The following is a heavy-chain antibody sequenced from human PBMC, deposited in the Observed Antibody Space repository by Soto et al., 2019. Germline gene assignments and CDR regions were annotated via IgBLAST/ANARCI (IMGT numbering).Heavy chain of an antibody. V-gene: IGHV4-30-4*01. J-gene: IGHJ4*02. D-gene: IGHD2-15*01. CDR2: IYYSGST. Sequence: PSETLSLTCTVSGGSISSGDYYWSWIRQPPGKGLEWIGYIYYSGSTYYNPSLKSRVTISVDTSKNQFSLKLSSVTAADTAVYYCARAEDGGNLIFDYWGQGTLVTVSS. CDR1: GGSISSGDYY. CDR3: ARAEDGGNLIFDY.